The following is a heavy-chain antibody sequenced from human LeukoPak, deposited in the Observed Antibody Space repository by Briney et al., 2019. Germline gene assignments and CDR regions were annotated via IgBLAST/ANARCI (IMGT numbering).Heavy chain of an antibody. Sequence: ASVKVSCKASGYTLTGYYMHWVRQAPGQGLEWMGWINPNSGGTNYAQKFQGRVTMTRDTSISTAYMELSRLRSDDTAVYYCARGGTGYQLPNDPYNWFDPWGQGTLVTVSS. D-gene: IGHD2-2*01. CDR3: ARGGTGYQLPNDPYNWFDP. CDR2: INPNSGGT. CDR1: GYTLTGYY. V-gene: IGHV1-2*02. J-gene: IGHJ5*02.